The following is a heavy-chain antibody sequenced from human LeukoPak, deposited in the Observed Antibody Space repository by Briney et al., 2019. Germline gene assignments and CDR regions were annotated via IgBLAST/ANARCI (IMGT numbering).Heavy chain of an antibody. CDR1: GYSFTSYW. D-gene: IGHD2-15*01. CDR2: IYPGDSDT. CDR3: ARRPNKSPYGCCNYGMDV. Sequence: GESLKISCKGSGYSFTSYWIGWVRQMPGKGLEWMGIIYPGDSDTRYSPSFQGQVTISADKSISTAYLQWSSLKASDTAMYYCARRPNKSPYGCCNYGMDVWGQGTTVTVSS. J-gene: IGHJ6*02. V-gene: IGHV5-51*01.